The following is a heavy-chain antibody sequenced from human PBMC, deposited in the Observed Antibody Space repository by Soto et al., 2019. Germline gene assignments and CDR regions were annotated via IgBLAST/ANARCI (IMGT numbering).Heavy chain of an antibody. CDR2: IYHSGST. CDR3: AAGGVLPSYF. D-gene: IGHD2-8*01. V-gene: IGHV4-30-2*01. J-gene: IGHJ4*02. Sequence: QLQLQESGSGLVKPSQTLSLTCAVSGGSISSGGYSWSWIRQPPGKGLEWIGYIYHSGSTYYTPSLKTRVTISVDRSKNQFSLKLSSVPAADTAVYYCAAGGVLPSYFWGQGTLVTVSS. CDR1: GGSISSGGYS.